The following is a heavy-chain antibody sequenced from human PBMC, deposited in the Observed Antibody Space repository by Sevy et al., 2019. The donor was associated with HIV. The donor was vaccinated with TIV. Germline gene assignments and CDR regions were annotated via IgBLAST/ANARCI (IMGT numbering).Heavy chain of an antibody. CDR3: AREYSSGWYEGEFGY. Sequence: GGSLRLSCAASGFTFSDYYMSWIRQAPGMGLEWVSYISSSGSTIYYADSVKGRFTISRDNAKNSLYLQMNSLRAEDTAVYYCAREYSSGWYEGEFGYWGQRTLVTVSS. J-gene: IGHJ4*02. V-gene: IGHV3-11*04. D-gene: IGHD6-19*01. CDR1: GFTFSDYY. CDR2: ISSSGSTI.